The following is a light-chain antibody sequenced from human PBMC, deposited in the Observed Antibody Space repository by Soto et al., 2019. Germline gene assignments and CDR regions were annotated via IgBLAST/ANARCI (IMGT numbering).Light chain of an antibody. Sequence: QSVLTQPASVSVSPGQSVTISCTGTSSDVGAYNLVSWYQQYPGKVPKLMIYEVSNRPSGVSNRFSGSKSGNTASLTISGLQAEDEADYYCCTSYEGGGKYVFGTGTKVTVL. J-gene: IGLJ1*01. V-gene: IGLV2-14*01. CDR3: TSYEGGGKYV. CDR2: EVS. CDR1: SSDVGAYNL.